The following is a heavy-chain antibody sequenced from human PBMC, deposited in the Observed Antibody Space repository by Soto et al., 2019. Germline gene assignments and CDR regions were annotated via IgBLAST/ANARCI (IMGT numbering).Heavy chain of an antibody. V-gene: IGHV3-30-3*01. CDR2: VSFDGSNK. CDR3: ARLPGPLVAVLYIYPLDGREAMSDVDV. CDR1: GFTFNYYP. J-gene: IGHJ6*02. D-gene: IGHD6-19*01. Sequence: QMQLVESGGGVVQPGGSLRLSCAASGFTFNYYPMHWVRQAPGKGLEWVAVVSFDGSNKYYADSVKGRFTISKDNSKNTLYLQMNSHRREDTAVYYCARLPGPLVAVLYIYPLDGREAMSDVDVWGQGTTVTVSS.